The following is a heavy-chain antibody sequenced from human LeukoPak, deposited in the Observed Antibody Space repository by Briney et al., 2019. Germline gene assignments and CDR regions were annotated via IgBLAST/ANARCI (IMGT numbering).Heavy chain of an antibody. D-gene: IGHD4-17*01. V-gene: IGHV4-59*01. CDR1: GGSISSYY. CDR3: ARVSYGDYEYYFDY. J-gene: IGHJ4*02. CDR2: IYYSGST. Sequence: SETLSLTCTVSGGSISSYYWSWIRQPPGKGLEWIGCIYYSGSTNYNPSLKSRVTISVDTSKNQFSLKLSSVTAADTAVYYCARVSYGDYEYYFDYWCQGTLVTVSS.